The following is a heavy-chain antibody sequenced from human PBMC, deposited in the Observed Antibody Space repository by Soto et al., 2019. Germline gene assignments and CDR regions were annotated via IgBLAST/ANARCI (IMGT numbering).Heavy chain of an antibody. D-gene: IGHD2-15*01. J-gene: IGHJ4*02. CDR2: INSDGSST. Sequence: EVQLVESGGGLVQPGESLRLSCAASGFTFSSYWMHWVRQAPGKGLVWVSRINSDGSSTSYAGSVKGRFTISRDNAKNQLYLQMNRLRAEDTAVYYCVRTSLVVAAATREDYWGQGTLVTVSS. V-gene: IGHV3-74*01. CDR1: GFTFSSYW. CDR3: VRTSLVVAAATREDY.